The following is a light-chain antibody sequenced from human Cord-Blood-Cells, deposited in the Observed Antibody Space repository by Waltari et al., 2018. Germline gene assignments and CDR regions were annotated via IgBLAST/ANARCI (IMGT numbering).Light chain of an antibody. CDR2: DAS. Sequence: DIQMTQPPSSLSASLGDRVTITCQASQDISNYLNWYQQKPGKAPKLLIYDASNLETGVPSRFSGSGSGTDFTFTISSLQPEDIATYYCQQYDNLPHFGPGTKVDIK. CDR1: QDISNY. CDR3: QQYDNLPH. J-gene: IGKJ3*01. V-gene: IGKV1-33*01.